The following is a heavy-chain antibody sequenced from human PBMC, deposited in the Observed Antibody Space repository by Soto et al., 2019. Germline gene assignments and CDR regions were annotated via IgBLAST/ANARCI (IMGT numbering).Heavy chain of an antibody. J-gene: IGHJ6*02. CDR3: ARATDYDYVWGATDGMDV. CDR1: GSSISSYY. D-gene: IGHD3-16*01. V-gene: IGHV4-59*01. CDR2: IYYSGST. Sequence: XXTLSLTCTIPGSSISSYYSTWIPQPPGKGLEWIGYIYYSGSTNYNPSLKSRVTISVDTSKNQFSLKLSSVTAADTPVYYCARATDYDYVWGATDGMDVWGQGTTVTVSS.